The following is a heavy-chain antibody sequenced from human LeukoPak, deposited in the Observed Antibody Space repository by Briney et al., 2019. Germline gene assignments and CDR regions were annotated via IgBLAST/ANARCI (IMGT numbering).Heavy chain of an antibody. CDR3: ARDARNFDY. Sequence: PGGSLRLSCAASGLTFSDSYMSWIRQAPGKGLEWISYISGSGSRIYYADSVKGRFTISRDNAKKSLYLQMNSLRAEDTAVYYCARDARNFDYWGQGTLVAVS. CDR1: GLTFSDSY. V-gene: IGHV3-11*01. J-gene: IGHJ4*02. CDR2: ISGSGSRI.